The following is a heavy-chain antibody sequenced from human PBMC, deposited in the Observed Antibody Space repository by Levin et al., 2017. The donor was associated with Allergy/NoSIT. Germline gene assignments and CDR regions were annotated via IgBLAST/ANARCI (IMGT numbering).Heavy chain of an antibody. CDR1: GFTFRSNA. CDR2: ISGSGETI. Sequence: GGSLRLSCVGSGFTFRSNAMNWVRQAPGKGLEWVSVISGSGETIFYADSVKGRVTISRDNSKNMLYLQMNNVRAEDTAVYYCAKGHTYGYAGIGSWGQGTQVTVSS. CDR3: AKGHTYGYAGIGS. J-gene: IGHJ4*02. V-gene: IGHV3-23*01. D-gene: IGHD5-18*01.